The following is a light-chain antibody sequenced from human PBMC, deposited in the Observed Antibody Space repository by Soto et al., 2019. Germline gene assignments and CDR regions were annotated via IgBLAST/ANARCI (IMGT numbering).Light chain of an antibody. CDR1: SSDVGGYNY. CDR3: SSYTSSSTYV. V-gene: IGLV2-14*01. CDR2: EVS. Sequence: LTQPASVSGSPVQSITIACTGTSSDVGGYNYVSWYQQHPGKAPKLMIYEVSNRPSGVSNRFSGSKSGNTASLTISGLQAEDEADYYCSSYTSSSTYVFGTGTKVTVL. J-gene: IGLJ1*01.